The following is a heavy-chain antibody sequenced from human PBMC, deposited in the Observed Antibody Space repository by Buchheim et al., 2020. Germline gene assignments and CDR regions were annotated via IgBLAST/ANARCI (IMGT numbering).Heavy chain of an antibody. CDR1: GFTFSSYG. Sequence: QMQLVESGGGVVQPGRSLRLSCAASGFTFSSYGMHWVRQAPGKGLEWVAVISYDGSNKYYADSVKGRFTISRDNSKNTLYLQMNSLRAEDTAVYYCAKDLRGYGGNSRYYYYGMDVWGQGTT. V-gene: IGHV3-30*18. CDR2: ISYDGSNK. D-gene: IGHD4-23*01. J-gene: IGHJ6*02. CDR3: AKDLRGYGGNSRYYYYGMDV.